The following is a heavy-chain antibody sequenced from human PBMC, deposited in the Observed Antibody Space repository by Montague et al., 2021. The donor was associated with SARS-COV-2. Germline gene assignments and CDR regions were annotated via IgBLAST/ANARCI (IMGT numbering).Heavy chain of an antibody. CDR2: VHYTGTT. V-gene: IGHV4-39*01. J-gene: IGHJ3*02. CDR1: GGSITVSRYD. CDR3: ARHRANAGSFDI. D-gene: IGHD1-1*01. Sequence: SETLSLTCTVSGGSITVSRYDWGWIRQPPGKGLEWIGSVHYTGTTSYSASLKSRLTISVDTSENQFSLKMTSVTASDTAVYYCARHRANAGSFDIRGQGTMVTVSS.